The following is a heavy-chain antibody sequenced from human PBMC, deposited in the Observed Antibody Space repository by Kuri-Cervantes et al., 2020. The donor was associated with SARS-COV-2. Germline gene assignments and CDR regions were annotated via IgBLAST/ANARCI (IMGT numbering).Heavy chain of an antibody. D-gene: IGHD2-2*01. CDR2: IIPIFGTA. V-gene: IGHV1-69*05. CDR1: GGTFSSYA. J-gene: IGHJ6*02. Sequence: SVKDTCKASGGTFSSYAISWVRQAPGQGLEWMGGIIPIFGTANYAQKFQGRVTMTRDTSTSTVYMELSSLRSEETTVYYCARSAKYQYYGMDVWGQGTTVTVSS. CDR3: ARSAKYQYYGMDV.